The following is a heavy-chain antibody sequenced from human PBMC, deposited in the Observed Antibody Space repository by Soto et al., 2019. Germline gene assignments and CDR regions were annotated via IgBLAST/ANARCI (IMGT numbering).Heavy chain of an antibody. CDR2: ISSTRTYI. D-gene: IGHD3-22*01. CDR3: VREGSYDTSGKYIQDSCY. V-gene: IGHV3-21*06. J-gene: IGHJ4*02. CDR1: GFNFKSYV. Sequence: GGSLGLSCATSGFNFKSYVMHWIRQAPGKGLEWVSSISSTRTYIHYADSVKGRFTISRDNAKNALYLEMNSLRDDDTAIYYCVREGSYDTSGKYIQDSCYWGQGTLVTVSS.